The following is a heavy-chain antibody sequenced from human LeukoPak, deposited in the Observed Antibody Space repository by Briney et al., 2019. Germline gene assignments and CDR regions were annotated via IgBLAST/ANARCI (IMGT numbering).Heavy chain of an antibody. Sequence: PGGSLRLSCAASGFTLSSYAMHWVRQAPGKGLEWVAVISYDGSNKYYADSVKGRFTISRDNSKNTLYLQMNSLRAEDTAVYYCATFTPKKAFDIWGQGTMVTVSS. V-gene: IGHV3-30-3*01. CDR2: ISYDGSNK. J-gene: IGHJ3*02. CDR1: GFTLSSYA. CDR3: ATFTPKKAFDI.